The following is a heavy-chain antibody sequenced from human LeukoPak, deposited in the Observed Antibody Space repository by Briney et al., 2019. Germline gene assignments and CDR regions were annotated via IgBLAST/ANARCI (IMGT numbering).Heavy chain of an antibody. CDR2: INPNSGGT. CDR3: ARTVGATTMLPVDY. D-gene: IGHD1-26*01. J-gene: IGHJ4*02. Sequence: GQGVEXXXWINPNSGGTNYAQKFQGRVTITRDTAIRTAYMELRRLRSDDTAVYYCARTVGATTMLPVDYWGQGTLVTVSS. V-gene: IGHV1-2*02.